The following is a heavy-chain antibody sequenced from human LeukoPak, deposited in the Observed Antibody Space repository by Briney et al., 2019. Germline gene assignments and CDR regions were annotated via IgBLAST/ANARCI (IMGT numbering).Heavy chain of an antibody. V-gene: IGHV3-30-3*01. CDR1: GFTFSSYA. D-gene: IGHD1-26*01. J-gene: IGHJ4*02. CDR3: ASDPRASGYFDY. Sequence: PGGFLRLSCAASGFTFSSYAMHWVRQAPGKGLEWVAVISYDGSNKYYADSVKGRFTISRDNSKNTLYLQMNSLRAEDTAVYYCASDPRASGYFDYWGQGTLVTVSS. CDR2: ISYDGSNK.